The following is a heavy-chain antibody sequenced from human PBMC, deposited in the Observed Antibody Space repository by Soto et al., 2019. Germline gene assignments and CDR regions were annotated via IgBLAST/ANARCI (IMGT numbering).Heavy chain of an antibody. J-gene: IGHJ4*02. V-gene: IGHV3-20*01. CDR1: GFTFDDYG. CDR3: ARVDSSGWYGASTG. Sequence: AGGSLRLSCAASGFTFDDYGMSWVRQAPGKGLEWVSGINWNGGSTGYADSVKGRFTISRDNAKNSLYLQMNSLRAEDTALYHRARVDSSGWYGASTGWGQGTLVTVSS. CDR2: INWNGGST. D-gene: IGHD6-19*01.